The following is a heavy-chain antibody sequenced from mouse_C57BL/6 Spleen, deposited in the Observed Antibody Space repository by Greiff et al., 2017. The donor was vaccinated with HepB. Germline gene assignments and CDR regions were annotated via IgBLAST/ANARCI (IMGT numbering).Heavy chain of an antibody. J-gene: IGHJ2*01. V-gene: IGHV1-54*01. D-gene: IGHD1-1*01. CDR3: AREGFYYGSSYVDY. CDR1: GYAFTNYL. CDR2: INPGSGGT. Sequence: QVQLQQSGAELVRPGTSVKVSCKASGYAFTNYLIEWVKQRPGQGLEWIGVINPGSGGTNYNEKFKGKATLTADKSSSTAYMQLSSLTSEDSAVYLCAREGFYYGSSYVDYWGQGTTLTVSS.